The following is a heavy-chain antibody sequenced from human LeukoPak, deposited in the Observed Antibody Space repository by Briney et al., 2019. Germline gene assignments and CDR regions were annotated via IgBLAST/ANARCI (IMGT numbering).Heavy chain of an antibody. CDR1: GYTFTDYF. CDR3: ARATGTYWWFDS. J-gene: IGHJ5*01. Sequence: ASVKVSCKASGYTFTDYFMNWVRQAPGQGLEWMGWINPKSGGTVYAQKFQGWVTMTRDMSISTAYMELSRLRSDDTAIYYCARATGTYWWFDSWGQGTLVTVSS. D-gene: IGHD1-26*01. CDR2: INPKSGGT. V-gene: IGHV1-2*04.